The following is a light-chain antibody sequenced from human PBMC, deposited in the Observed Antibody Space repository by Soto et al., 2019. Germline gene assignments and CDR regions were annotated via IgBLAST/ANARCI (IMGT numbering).Light chain of an antibody. J-gene: IGKJ1*01. CDR2: KAS. CDR1: QSISSW. CDR3: QQSYGTPQT. Sequence: DIQMTQSPSTLSASIGDRVTITCRASQSISSWLAWYRQKPGKAPKLLISKASSLESGVPSRFSGSGSGTDFTLTISSLQPEDFATYYCQQSYGTPQTFGQGTKVDIK. V-gene: IGKV1-5*03.